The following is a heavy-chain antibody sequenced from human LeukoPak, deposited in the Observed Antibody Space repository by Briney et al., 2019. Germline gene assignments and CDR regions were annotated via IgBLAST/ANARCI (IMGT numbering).Heavy chain of an antibody. D-gene: IGHD4-17*01. Sequence: PGGSPRLSCAASGFTVSSNYMSWVRQAPGKGLEWVSVIYSGGSTYYADSVKGRFTISRDNSKNTLYLQMNSLRAEDTAVYYCARTAGNDYGDYYFDYWGQGTLVTVSS. CDR3: ARTAGNDYGDYYFDY. J-gene: IGHJ4*02. V-gene: IGHV3-66*01. CDR2: IYSGGST. CDR1: GFTVSSNY.